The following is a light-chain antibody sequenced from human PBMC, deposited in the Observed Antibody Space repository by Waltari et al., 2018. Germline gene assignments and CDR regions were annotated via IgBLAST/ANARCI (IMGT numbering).Light chain of an antibody. CDR3: QTGGHGTWV. CDR1: SGPPSHT. V-gene: IGLV4-69*01. CDR2: INSEGSH. J-gene: IGLJ3*02. Sequence: QLVLTQSPSASASLGASVKLPCTLDSGPPSHTIAWLQQHPQKGPRFLMKINSEGSHSKGDGIPDRFSGSSSGAERYLTISSLQSEDEADYYCQTGGHGTWVFGGGTKLTVL.